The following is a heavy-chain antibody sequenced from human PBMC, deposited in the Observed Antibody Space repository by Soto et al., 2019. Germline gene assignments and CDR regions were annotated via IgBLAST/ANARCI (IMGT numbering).Heavy chain of an antibody. V-gene: IGHV3-30*18. J-gene: IGHJ3*02. CDR1: GFTFSSYG. CDR2: ISYDGSNK. Sequence: QVQLVESGGGVVQPGRSLSLSCAASGFTFSSYGMHWVRQAPGKGLEWVAVISYDGSNKYYEDAVQGRFTISRDNSKNTLYLQMNSLRAEDTAWYYCAKYSSGARRDDASDIWGQGTMVTFSP. D-gene: IGHD1-26*01. CDR3: AKYSSGARRDDASDI.